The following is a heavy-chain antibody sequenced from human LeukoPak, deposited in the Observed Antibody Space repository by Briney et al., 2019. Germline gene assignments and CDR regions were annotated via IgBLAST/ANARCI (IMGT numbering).Heavy chain of an antibody. V-gene: IGHV3-7*03. CDR1: GFTFGSYW. CDR2: IKQDGSEK. J-gene: IGHJ4*02. Sequence: GGSLRLSCAASGFTFGSYWMSWVRQPPGKGLEWVANIKQDGSEKYYVDSVKGRFTISRDNAKNSLYLQMNSLRADDTAVYYCASDGDYGYWGQGPLVTVSS. D-gene: IGHD4-17*01. CDR3: ASDGDYGY.